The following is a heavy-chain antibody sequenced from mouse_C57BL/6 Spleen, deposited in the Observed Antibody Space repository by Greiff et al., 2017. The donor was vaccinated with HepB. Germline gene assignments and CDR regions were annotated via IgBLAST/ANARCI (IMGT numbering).Heavy chain of an antibody. CDR3: ARFPRGLRPLDY. J-gene: IGHJ2*01. CDR1: GYTFTSYW. D-gene: IGHD2-4*01. CDR2: IYPGSGST. Sequence: QVQLQQSGAELVKPGASVKMSCKASGYTFTSYWITWVKQRPGQGLEWIGDIYPGSGSTNYNEKFKSKATLTVDTSSSTAYMQLSSLTSEDSAVYYCARFPRGLRPLDYWGQGTTLTVSS. V-gene: IGHV1-55*01.